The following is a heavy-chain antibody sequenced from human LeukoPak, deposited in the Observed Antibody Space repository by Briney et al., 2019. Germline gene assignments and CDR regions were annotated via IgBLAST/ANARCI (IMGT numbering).Heavy chain of an antibody. CDR1: GFTLSSYG. D-gene: IGHD1-26*01. Sequence: GRSLRLSCAAYGFTLSSYGMHWVRQPPGKGLEWVVVISYDGSNKYYADSVKGRFTISRDNSKNTMYMQMNRLRAEHTAVYYCVRGPYYNSMTWYSGRTLGFDYWGQGTLVTVSA. CDR3: VRGPYYNSMTWYSGRTLGFDY. V-gene: IGHV3-30*03. CDR2: ISYDGSNK. J-gene: IGHJ4*02.